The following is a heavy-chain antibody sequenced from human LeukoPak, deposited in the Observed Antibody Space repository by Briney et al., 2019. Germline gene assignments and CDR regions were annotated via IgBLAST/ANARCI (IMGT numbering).Heavy chain of an antibody. CDR1: GYTLTSYG. CDR3: ARGGFTMVRGVQYWFDP. D-gene: IGHD3-10*01. V-gene: IGHV1-18*01. J-gene: IGHJ5*02. Sequence: ASVKVSCKASGYTLTSYGISWVRQAPGQGLEWMGWISAYNGNTNYAQKLQGRVTMTTDTSTSTAYMELRSLRSDDTAVYYCARGGFTMVRGVQYWFDPWGQGTLVTVSS. CDR2: ISAYNGNT.